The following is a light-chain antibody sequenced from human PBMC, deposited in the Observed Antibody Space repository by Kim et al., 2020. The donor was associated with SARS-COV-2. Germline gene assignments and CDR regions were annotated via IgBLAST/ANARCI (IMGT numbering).Light chain of an antibody. CDR1: SLGSYY. V-gene: IGLV3-19*01. CDR3: NSRDSNDNVV. J-gene: IGLJ2*01. CDR2: GKN. Sequence: SSELTQDPAVSVALGQTVRITCQGDSLGSYYATWYQQKPGQAPIVVIYGKNNRPSGIPDRFSGSSSGNTASLTITGTQAGDEADYYRNSRDSNDNVVFGAGTQLTVL.